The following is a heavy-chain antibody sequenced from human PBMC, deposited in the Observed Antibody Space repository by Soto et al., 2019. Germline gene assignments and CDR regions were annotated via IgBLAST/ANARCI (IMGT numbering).Heavy chain of an antibody. J-gene: IGHJ3*02. CDR1: GFTFSSYA. CDR3: ARATNVGPFAFDI. CDR2: ISYDGTNK. Sequence: QVQLVESGGGVVQPGRSLRLSCAASGFTFSSYAIHWVRQAPGKGLEWVAVISYDGTNKYYADSVKGRFTISRDNSKNTLFLQMNSLGAEDTAVYYCARATNVGPFAFDIWGQGTMVTVSS. V-gene: IGHV3-30-3*01.